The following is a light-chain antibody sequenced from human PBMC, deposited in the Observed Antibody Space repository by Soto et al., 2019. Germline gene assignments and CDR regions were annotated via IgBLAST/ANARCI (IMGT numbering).Light chain of an antibody. CDR2: DAS. V-gene: IGKV1-5*01. Sequence: DIQMTQSPSTLSASVGDRVSITCRASQNINNWLAWYQQTPGEAPRLLISDASSLDSGTPSRFRGSGSGTEFTRTISGLRPDDFATYFCQQYDSYWTFGQGTTVQMK. CDR1: QNINNW. CDR3: QQYDSYWT. J-gene: IGKJ1*01.